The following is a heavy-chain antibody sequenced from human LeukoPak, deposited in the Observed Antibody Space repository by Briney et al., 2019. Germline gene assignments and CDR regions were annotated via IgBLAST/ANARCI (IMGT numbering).Heavy chain of an antibody. Sequence: ASVKVSCKASGYTFTSYDINWVRQATGQGLEWMGWMNPNSGNTGYAQKFQGRVTMTSNTSISTAYMELSSLRSEDTAVYYCARGPGEDDYGDYGGGNWFDPWGQGTLVTVSS. D-gene: IGHD4-17*01. CDR1: GYTFTSYD. CDR2: MNPNSGNT. CDR3: ARGPGEDDYGDYGGGNWFDP. V-gene: IGHV1-8*01. J-gene: IGHJ5*02.